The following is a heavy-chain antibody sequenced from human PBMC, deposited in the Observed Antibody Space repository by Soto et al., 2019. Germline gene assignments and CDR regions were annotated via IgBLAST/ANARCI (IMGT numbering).Heavy chain of an antibody. CDR2: ISDDGSNQ. V-gene: IGHV3-30*18. CDR3: AKDLSSPTYGLED. CDR1: GFIFSAYG. Sequence: PGGSLRLSCAASGFIFSAYGMHWLRQVPGKGLEWVAFISDDGSNQQYADSVKGRFTISRDNAKEMLYLQMNSLTTEDTAVFYCAKDLSSPTYGLEDWGQGTMVTVSS. J-gene: IGHJ6*02. D-gene: IGHD2-15*01.